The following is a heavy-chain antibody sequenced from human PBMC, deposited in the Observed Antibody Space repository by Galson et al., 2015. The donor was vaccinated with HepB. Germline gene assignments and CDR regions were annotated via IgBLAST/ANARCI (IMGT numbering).Heavy chain of an antibody. D-gene: IGHD5-24*01. V-gene: IGHV3-30-3*01. J-gene: IGHJ1*01. Sequence: SLRLSCAASGFTFSSYAMHWVRQAPGKGLEWVAVISYDGSNKYYADSVKGRFTISRDNSKNTLYLQMNSLRAEDTAVYYCARQFARWGQGTLVTVSS. CDR1: GFTFSSYA. CDR2: ISYDGSNK. CDR3: ARQFAR.